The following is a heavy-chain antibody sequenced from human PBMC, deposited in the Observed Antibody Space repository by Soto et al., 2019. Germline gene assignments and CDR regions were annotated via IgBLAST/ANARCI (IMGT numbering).Heavy chain of an antibody. CDR1: GFMFSSFA. Sequence: QVQLVESGGGVVQPGRSLRLSCAASGFMFSSFAIHWVRQAPGKGLEWVAVISDDGSLKYYTDSVKGRFAISRDNSMNTLYLQMNSLRAEDTAVYYCAGAFSVVGNRMWFGPWGQGTLVTVSS. CDR3: AGAFSVVGNRMWFGP. D-gene: IGHD6-19*01. V-gene: IGHV3-30*09. CDR2: ISDDGSLK. J-gene: IGHJ5*02.